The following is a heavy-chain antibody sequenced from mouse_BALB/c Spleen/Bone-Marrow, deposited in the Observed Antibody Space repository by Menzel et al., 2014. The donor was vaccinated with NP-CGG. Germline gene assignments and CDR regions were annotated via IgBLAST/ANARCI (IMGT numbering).Heavy chain of an antibody. CDR2: INPYNDGT. V-gene: IGHV1-14*01. CDR1: GYTFTSYI. CDR3: ARRWLPYAMDY. J-gene: IGHJ4*01. Sequence: VQLQQSGPELVKPGASVKMSCKASGYTFTSYIMHWVKQTPGQGLEWIGYINPYNDGTKYNEKFKGKATLTSDKSSSTAYMELSSLTSEDSAVYYCARRWLPYAMDYRGQGTSVTVSS. D-gene: IGHD2-3*01.